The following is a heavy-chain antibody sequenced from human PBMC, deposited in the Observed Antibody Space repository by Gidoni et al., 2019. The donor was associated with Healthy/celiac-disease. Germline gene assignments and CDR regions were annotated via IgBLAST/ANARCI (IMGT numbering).Heavy chain of an antibody. CDR3: AKGFAYCGGDCYSLGGMDV. CDR2: ISGSGGST. D-gene: IGHD2-21*02. CDR1: GFTSSSHA. V-gene: IGHV3-23*01. Sequence: EVQLLESGGGLVQPGGSLRLSCAASGFTSSSHAMSWVRQAPGKGLEWVSAISGSGGSTYYADSVKGRFPISRDNSKNTLYLQMNSLSAEDTAVYYCAKGFAYCGGDCYSLGGMDVWGQGTTVTVSS. J-gene: IGHJ6*02.